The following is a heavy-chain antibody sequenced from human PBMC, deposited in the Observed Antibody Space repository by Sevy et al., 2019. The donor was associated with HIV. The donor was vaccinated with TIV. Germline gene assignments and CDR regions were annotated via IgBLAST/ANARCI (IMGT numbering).Heavy chain of an antibody. CDR2: IFDSGST. J-gene: IGHJ5*02. Sequence: SETLSLTCTVSGGSIRTYYWSWIRQAPGKGLEWIGDIFDSGSTDYNSSLNSRVTISADTSKNQLSLKLTSVTAADTAIYYCARTHGALLRFLEDKWFDPWGQGSLVTVSS. D-gene: IGHD3-3*01. V-gene: IGHV4-59*01. CDR3: ARTHGALLRFLEDKWFDP. CDR1: GGSIRTYY.